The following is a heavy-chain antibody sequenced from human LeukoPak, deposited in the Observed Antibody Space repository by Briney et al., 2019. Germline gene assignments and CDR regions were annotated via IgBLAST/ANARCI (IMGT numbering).Heavy chain of an antibody. Sequence: PGGSLRLSCAASGFTFSDYHMSWIRQAPGKGLEWVSYISSSGSTIYYADSVKGRFTISRDNAKNSLYLQMNSLRAEHTAVYYCARSRSPFDWLLSYFDYWGQGTLVTVSS. CDR2: ISSSGSTI. V-gene: IGHV3-11*01. CDR1: GFTFSDYH. D-gene: IGHD3-9*01. J-gene: IGHJ4*02. CDR3: ARSRSPFDWLLSYFDY.